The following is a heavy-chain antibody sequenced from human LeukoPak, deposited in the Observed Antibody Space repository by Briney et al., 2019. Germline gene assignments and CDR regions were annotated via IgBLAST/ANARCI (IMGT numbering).Heavy chain of an antibody. V-gene: IGHV3-7*01. CDR3: ARAVDVADY. Sequence: GGSLRLSCAASGFAFSSYAMSWVRQAPGKGLEWVASIKEDGSAKFYADSVKGRFTISRDNAKNSVFLQMNSLTHDDTAVYYCARAVDVADYWGQGTLVTVSS. CDR2: IKEDGSAK. D-gene: IGHD3-10*02. CDR1: GFAFSSYA. J-gene: IGHJ4*02.